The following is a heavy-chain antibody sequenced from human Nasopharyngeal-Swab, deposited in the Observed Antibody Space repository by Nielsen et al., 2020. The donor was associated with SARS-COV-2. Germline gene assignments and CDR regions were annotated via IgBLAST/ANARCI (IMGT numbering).Heavy chain of an antibody. CDR3: ARDRGWYDS. D-gene: IGHD3-16*02. CDR1: GWSFSNYK. CDR2: INYSGST. J-gene: IGHJ5*01. V-gene: IGHV4-34*01. Sequence: SETLSLTCAVYGWSFSNYKWSWIRQSPGKGLEWIGEINYSGSTNYNPSLKSRVTISIDTFRNQFSLKLSSVTAADTAVYYCARDRGWYDSWGHGTLVTVSS.